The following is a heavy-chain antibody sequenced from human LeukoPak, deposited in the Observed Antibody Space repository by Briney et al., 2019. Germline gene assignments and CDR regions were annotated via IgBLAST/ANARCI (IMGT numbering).Heavy chain of an antibody. CDR3: ARGPRQYGSGRAIYY. CDR2: INPNSGGT. J-gene: IGHJ4*02. Sequence: ASVKVSCKASGYTFTGYYMHWVRQAPGQGLEWMGWINPNSGGTNYAQKFQGRVTMTRDTPISTAYMELSRLRSDDTAVYYCARGPRQYGSGRAIYYWGQGTLVTVSS. CDR1: GYTFTGYY. D-gene: IGHD3-10*01. V-gene: IGHV1-2*02.